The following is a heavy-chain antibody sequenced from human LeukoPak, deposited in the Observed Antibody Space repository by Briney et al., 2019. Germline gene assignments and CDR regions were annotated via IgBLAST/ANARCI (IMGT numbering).Heavy chain of an antibody. J-gene: IGHJ4*02. V-gene: IGHV4-30-4*08. CDR1: GGSISSGDYY. D-gene: IGHD1-26*01. CDR3: ARGQWELLAVDY. CDR2: IYYSGST. Sequence: SKTLSLTCTVSGGSISSGDYYWSWIRQPPGKGLEWIGYIYYSGSTYYNPSLKSRVTISVDTSKNQFSLKLSSVTAADTAVYYCARGQWELLAVDYWGQGTLVTVSS.